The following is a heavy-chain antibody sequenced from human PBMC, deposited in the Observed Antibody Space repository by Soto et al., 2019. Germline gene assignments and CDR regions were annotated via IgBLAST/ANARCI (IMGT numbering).Heavy chain of an antibody. CDR2: IYYSGST. CDR1: GGSISSGGYY. CDR3: VRGVIH. D-gene: IGHD3-16*02. J-gene: IGHJ4*02. V-gene: IGHV4-31*03. Sequence: QVQLQESGPGLVKPSQTLSLTCSVSGGSISSGGYYWSWIRQHPGKGLEWIGYIYYSGSTYYNPSLKSRLTMSVDTSKNQFSRRLNSVTAADTAVYSCVRGVIHWGQGTLVTVSS.